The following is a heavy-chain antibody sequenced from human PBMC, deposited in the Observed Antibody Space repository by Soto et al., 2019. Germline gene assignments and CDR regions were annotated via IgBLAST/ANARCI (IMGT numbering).Heavy chain of an antibody. Sequence: QITLKESGPTLEKPTQTLTLTCTFSGLSLSTSGDAVSWSRQPPGKALEWLALIYWDDDNPYNPTLKTRLTMTMDTSTNQVFLTLTNVDPVDTAIYYCAHYVSASPAGWFDPWGQGFLVTVSS. CDR3: AHYVSASPAGWFDP. J-gene: IGHJ5*02. D-gene: IGHD3-10*01. CDR1: GLSLSTSGDA. CDR2: IYWDDDN. V-gene: IGHV2-5*02.